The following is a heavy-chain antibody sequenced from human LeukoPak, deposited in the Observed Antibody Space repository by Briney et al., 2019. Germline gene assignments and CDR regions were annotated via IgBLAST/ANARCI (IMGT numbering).Heavy chain of an antibody. CDR2: ISGSGGST. Sequence: GGSLRLSCAASGFTFSSYEMNWVRQAPGKGLGWVSAISGSGGSTYYADSVKGRFTISRDNSKNTLYLQMNSLRAEDTAVYYCAKYRRIAAAGNYFDYWGQGTLVTVSS. V-gene: IGHV3-23*01. CDR1: GFTFSSYE. CDR3: AKYRRIAAAGNYFDY. J-gene: IGHJ4*02. D-gene: IGHD6-13*01.